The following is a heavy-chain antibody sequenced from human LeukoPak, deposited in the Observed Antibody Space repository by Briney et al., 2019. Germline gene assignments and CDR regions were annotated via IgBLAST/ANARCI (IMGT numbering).Heavy chain of an antibody. Sequence: SETLSLTCTVSGGTISSSSYYWGWIRQPPGKGLEWIGSIYYSGTTYYNPSLKSRVTISVDTSKNQFSLRLTSVTAADTAVYYCARHVRFLEWLSSYYFDYWGQGTLVTVSS. D-gene: IGHD3-3*01. CDR3: ARHVRFLEWLSSYYFDY. J-gene: IGHJ4*02. CDR2: IYYSGTT. CDR1: GGTISSSSYY. V-gene: IGHV4-39*01.